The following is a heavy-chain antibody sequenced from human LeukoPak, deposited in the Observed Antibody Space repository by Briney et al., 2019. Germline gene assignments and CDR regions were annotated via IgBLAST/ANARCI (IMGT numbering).Heavy chain of an antibody. CDR3: ARTSTYYDFWSGYSN. J-gene: IGHJ4*02. D-gene: IGHD3-3*01. CDR2: ISSSGSTI. V-gene: IGHV3-11*01. Sequence: GGSLRLSCAASGSTFSDYYMSWIRQAPGKGLEWVSYISSSGSTIYYADSVKGRFTISRDNAKNSLYLQMNSLRAEDTAVYYCARTSTYYDFWSGYSNWGQGTLVTVSS. CDR1: GSTFSDYY.